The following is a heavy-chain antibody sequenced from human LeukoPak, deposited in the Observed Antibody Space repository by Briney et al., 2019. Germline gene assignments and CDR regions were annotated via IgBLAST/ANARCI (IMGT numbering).Heavy chain of an antibody. D-gene: IGHD3-9*01. CDR1: GFTFSSYW. CDR3: ARASFDWLLSYYYYYGMDV. CDR2: IKQDGSEK. Sequence: GGSLRLSCAASGFTFSSYWMSWVRQAPGKGLEWVASIKQDGSEKYYVDSVKGRFTISRDNAKNSLYLQMNSLRAEDTAVYYCARASFDWLLSYYYYYGMDVWGQGTTVTVSS. J-gene: IGHJ6*02. V-gene: IGHV3-7*01.